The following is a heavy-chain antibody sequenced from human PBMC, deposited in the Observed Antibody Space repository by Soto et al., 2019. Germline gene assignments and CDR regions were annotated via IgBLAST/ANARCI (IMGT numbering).Heavy chain of an antibody. CDR2: IYSGGST. CDR1: EFTVSSNH. J-gene: IGHJ4*02. D-gene: IGHD2-2*01. V-gene: IGHV3-53*01. CDR3: ASKSTSTFGY. Sequence: EVQLLESGGGLIQPGGSLRLSCASSEFTVSSNHRSWVRQAPGKGLEWVSVIYSGGSTYYADSVQGRFTISREHSENTLYLPLNSLSAEDTAFYFCASKSTSTFGYWGQGTLVTVSS.